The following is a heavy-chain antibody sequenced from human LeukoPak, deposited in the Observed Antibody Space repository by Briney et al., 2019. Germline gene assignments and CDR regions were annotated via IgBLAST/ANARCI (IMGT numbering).Heavy chain of an antibody. V-gene: IGHV4-39*07. CDR2: IYYSGST. CDR3: ARESYGSRSYDYYYYYMDV. CDR1: GGSISSSSYY. D-gene: IGHD3-10*01. Sequence: SETLSLTCTVSGGSISSSSYYWGWIRQPPGKGLEWIGSIYYSGSTYYNPSLKSRVTTSVDTSKNQFSLKLSSVTAAGTAVYYCARESYGSRSYDYYYYYMDVWGKGTTVTVSS. J-gene: IGHJ6*03.